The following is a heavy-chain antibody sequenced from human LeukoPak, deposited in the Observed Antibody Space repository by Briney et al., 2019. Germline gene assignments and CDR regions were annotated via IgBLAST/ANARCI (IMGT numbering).Heavy chain of an antibody. CDR3: AKTGERDY. CDR2: ISGSSTYI. Sequence: GGSLRLSCAASGFTFSSYSMNWVRQAPGKGLEWVSSISGSSTYIFYADSVKGRFTISRDNAKNSLYLQMNSLRAEDTAVYYCAKTGERDYWGRGTLVTVSS. V-gene: IGHV3-21*01. CDR1: GFTFSSYS. D-gene: IGHD7-27*01. J-gene: IGHJ4*02.